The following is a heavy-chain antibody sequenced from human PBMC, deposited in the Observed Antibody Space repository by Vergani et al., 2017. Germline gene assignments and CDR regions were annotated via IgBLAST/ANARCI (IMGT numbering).Heavy chain of an antibody. CDR3: ARTTAPCKGYFDN. V-gene: IGHV2-70*04. Sequence: QVTLKESAPALVKPTQTFTLTCTFSGFSLTTTSMRVSWIRQPPGKALQWLALIDGDDGKFYSTPLRTRLTISKDTSKNQLVLTLTDMDPVDTATYYCARTTAPCKGYFDNWGQGSLVTVSS. CDR1: GFSLTTTSMR. D-gene: IGHD2/OR15-2a*01. CDR2: IDGDDGK. J-gene: IGHJ4*02.